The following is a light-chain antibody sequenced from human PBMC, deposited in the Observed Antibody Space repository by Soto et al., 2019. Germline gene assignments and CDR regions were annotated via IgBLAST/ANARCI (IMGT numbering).Light chain of an antibody. V-gene: IGLV2-14*01. CDR3: SSYTSNNILYV. CDR1: SSDVGDYNY. CDR2: EVS. J-gene: IGLJ1*01. Sequence: QSAVTQPASVSGSPGQSMTISCTGTSSDVGDYNYVSWYQQHPGKAPKLMIYEVSNRPSGVSNRFSGSKSGNTASLTISGLQAEDEADYYCSSYTSNNILYVFGTGTKVTVL.